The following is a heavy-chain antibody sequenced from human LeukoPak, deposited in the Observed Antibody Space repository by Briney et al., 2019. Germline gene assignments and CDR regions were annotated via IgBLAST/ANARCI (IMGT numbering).Heavy chain of an antibody. CDR1: GFTFNSHW. Sequence: GGSLRLSCAASGFTFNSHWMSWVRQAPGKGLEWVANIKQDGREKYYVDSVKGRFTISRDNAKNSLYLQMSSLRAEDTAVYYCARHYPGTYSDDAFDIWGQGTMVTVSS. CDR3: ARHYPGTYSDDAFDI. J-gene: IGHJ3*02. D-gene: IGHD3-10*01. CDR2: IKQDGREK. V-gene: IGHV3-7*05.